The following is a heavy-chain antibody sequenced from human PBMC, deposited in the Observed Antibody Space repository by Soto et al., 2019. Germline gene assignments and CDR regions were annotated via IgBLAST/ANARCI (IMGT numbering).Heavy chain of an antibody. Sequence: SETLSLICAVYGGSFSGYYWSWIRQPPGKGLEWIGEINHSGSTNYNPSLKSRVTISVDTSKNQFSLKLSSVTAADTAVYYCARPKNLQLERRGAFDIWGQGTMVTVSS. V-gene: IGHV4-34*01. D-gene: IGHD1-1*01. CDR3: ARPKNLQLERRGAFDI. J-gene: IGHJ3*02. CDR1: GGSFSGYY. CDR2: INHSGST.